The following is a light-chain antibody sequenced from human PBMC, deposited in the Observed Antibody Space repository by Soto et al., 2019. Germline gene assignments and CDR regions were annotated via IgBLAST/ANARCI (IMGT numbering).Light chain of an antibody. V-gene: IGLV2-14*03. J-gene: IGLJ1*01. CDR2: EVR. CDR1: SSDVGACDF. Sequence: QSVLTQPASVSGSPGQSITISCTGTSSDVGACDFVSWYQQHPDKAPKLMIYEVRNRPSGVSNRFSGSKSVNTATLTISGLQAEDEADYYCSSYTTSSTRVFGTGTKVTV. CDR3: SSYTTSSTRV.